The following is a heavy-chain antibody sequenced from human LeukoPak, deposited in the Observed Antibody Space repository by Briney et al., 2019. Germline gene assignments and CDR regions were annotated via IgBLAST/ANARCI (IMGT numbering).Heavy chain of an antibody. CDR2: IYPSGST. CDR1: GGSISNYY. Sequence: SETLSLTCSVSGGSISNYYWSWIRQPAGKGLEWIGRIYPSGSTNYNPSLKSRVTMSIDTSQNQFSLKLSSVTAADTAVYYCARDTLGGGDYDSRAPTDYWGQGTLVTVSS. V-gene: IGHV4-4*07. CDR3: ARDTLGGGDYDSRAPTDY. J-gene: IGHJ4*02. D-gene: IGHD3-22*01.